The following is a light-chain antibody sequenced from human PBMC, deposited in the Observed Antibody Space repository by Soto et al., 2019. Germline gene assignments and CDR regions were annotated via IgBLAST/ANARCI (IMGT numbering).Light chain of an antibody. J-gene: IGKJ1*01. Sequence: DIQMTQSPSTLYASVGDRVTITCRASQSISTWLAWYQQKPGKAPKVLIYMASTLESGVPSRFSGSGSGTEFTLTINSLQPDAFATYYCQQYKNDFRTFGEGTKVDIK. V-gene: IGKV1-5*03. CDR2: MAS. CDR3: QQYKNDFRT. CDR1: QSISTW.